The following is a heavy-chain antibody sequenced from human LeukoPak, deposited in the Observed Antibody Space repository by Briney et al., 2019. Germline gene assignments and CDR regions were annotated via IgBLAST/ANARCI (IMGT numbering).Heavy chain of an antibody. CDR2: ISYDGSNK. V-gene: IGHV3-30-3*01. Sequence: GGSLRLSCAASGFTFSSYAMHWVRQAPGKGLEWVAVISYDGSNKYYADSVKGRFTISRDNAKNSLYLQMNSLRAEDTAVYYCARVRAYGGYARYYFDYWGQGTLVTVSS. J-gene: IGHJ4*02. CDR1: GFTFSSYA. CDR3: ARVRAYGGYARYYFDY. D-gene: IGHD5-12*01.